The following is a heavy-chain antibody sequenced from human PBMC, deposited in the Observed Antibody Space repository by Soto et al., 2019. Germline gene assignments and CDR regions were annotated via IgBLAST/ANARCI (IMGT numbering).Heavy chain of an antibody. D-gene: IGHD3-10*01. CDR3: AKDRHYPRDYFHY. Sequence: QVQLVQSGAEVKKPGSSVKVSCKASGYTFSSYSITWVRQAPGQGLEWMGGILPVIGTPDYAQKFQGRVTISADESTITAYLELSSLRSEDTAVYYCAKDRHYPRDYFHYWGQGTLVTVSS. J-gene: IGHJ4*02. V-gene: IGHV1-69*01. CDR1: GYTFSSYS. CDR2: ILPVIGTP.